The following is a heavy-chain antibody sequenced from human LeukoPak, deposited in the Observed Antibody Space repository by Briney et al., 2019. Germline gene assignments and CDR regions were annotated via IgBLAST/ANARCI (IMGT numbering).Heavy chain of an antibody. Sequence: PSETLSLTCAVYGGSFSGYYWSWIRQPPGKGLEWIGEINHSGSTNYNPSLKSRVTISVDTSKNQFSLKLSSVTAADTAVYYCARGQERYFDWFRGQDAFDIWGQGTMVTVSS. D-gene: IGHD3-9*01. CDR3: ARGQERYFDWFRGQDAFDI. J-gene: IGHJ3*02. CDR1: GGSFSGYY. V-gene: IGHV4-34*01. CDR2: INHSGST.